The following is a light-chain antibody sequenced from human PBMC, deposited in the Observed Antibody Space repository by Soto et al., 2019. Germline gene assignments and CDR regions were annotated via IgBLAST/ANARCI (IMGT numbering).Light chain of an antibody. J-gene: IGLJ1*01. CDR3: RSYRSKSTEV. Sequence: QSVLTQSPSSSGSPGQSVTISCTGTSSDVGGYNYVSWYQQHPGKAPKLMIYEVSKRPSGVPARFSGSKSGNTASLTVSGLQAEDEADYYCRSYRSKSTEVFASGSKVTIL. CDR1: SSDVGGYNY. CDR2: EVS. V-gene: IGLV2-8*01.